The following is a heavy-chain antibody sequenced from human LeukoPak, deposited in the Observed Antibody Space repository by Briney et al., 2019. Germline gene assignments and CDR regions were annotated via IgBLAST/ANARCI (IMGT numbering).Heavy chain of an antibody. V-gene: IGHV4-34*01. CDR2: INHSGST. J-gene: IGHJ3*02. CDR1: GGSFSGYY. CDR3: ARGPSGVAFI. Sequence: SETLSLTCAVYGGSFSGYYWGWIRQPPGKGMEWIGEINHSGSTNYNPSLKSRVTISVDTSKNQFSLKLSSVTAADTAVYYCARGPSGVAFIWGQGTMVTVSS. D-gene: IGHD2-8*01.